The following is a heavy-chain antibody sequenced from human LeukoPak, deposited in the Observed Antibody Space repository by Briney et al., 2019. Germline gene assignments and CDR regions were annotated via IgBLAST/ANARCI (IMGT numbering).Heavy chain of an antibody. CDR3: ARDAKITMREGDFDY. D-gene: IGHD3-22*01. J-gene: IGHJ4*02. CDR2: INPYSGGT. Sequence: ASVKVSCKASGYTFTAYFVHWVRQARGQGLEWMGWINPYSGGTNYAQKFQGRVTMTRDTSISTAYMELSRLRSGDTAVYYCARDAKITMREGDFDYWGQGTLVTVSS. CDR1: GYTFTAYF. V-gene: IGHV1-2*02.